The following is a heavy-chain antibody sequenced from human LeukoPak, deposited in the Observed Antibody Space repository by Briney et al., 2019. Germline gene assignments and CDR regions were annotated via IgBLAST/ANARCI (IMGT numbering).Heavy chain of an antibody. CDR2: VYYSGNT. J-gene: IGHJ4*02. CDR1: GGSISSGDYY. Sequence: SQTLSLTCTVSGGSISSGDYYWSWIRQPPGKGLEWIGYVYYSGNTYYNPSLKSRVTISVDTSKNQFSLKLSSVTAADTAVYYCARAPGDGYNWGDFDYWGQGTLVTVSS. V-gene: IGHV4-30-4*01. CDR3: ARAPGDGYNWGDFDY. D-gene: IGHD5-24*01.